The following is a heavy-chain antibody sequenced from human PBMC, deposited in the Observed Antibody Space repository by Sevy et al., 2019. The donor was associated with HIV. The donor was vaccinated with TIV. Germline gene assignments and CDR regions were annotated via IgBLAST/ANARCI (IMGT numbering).Heavy chain of an antibody. J-gene: IGHJ5*02. Sequence: GGSLRLSCAASGFTFSSYGMHWVRQAPGKGLEWVAFIRYDGSNKYYADSVKGRFTISRDNSKNTLYLQMNSLRAEDTAVYYCAKGPEYSSRGNWFDPWGQGTLVTVSS. CDR3: AKGPEYSSRGNWFDP. CDR2: IRYDGSNK. V-gene: IGHV3-30*02. D-gene: IGHD6-6*01. CDR1: GFTFSSYG.